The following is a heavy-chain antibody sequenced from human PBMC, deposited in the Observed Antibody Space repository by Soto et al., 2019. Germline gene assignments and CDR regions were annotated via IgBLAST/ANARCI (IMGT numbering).Heavy chain of an antibody. CDR2: IYYSGST. CDR1: GGSISSGGYY. J-gene: IGHJ4*02. CDR3: ARGLGHSDY. Sequence: QVQLQESGQGLVKPSQTLSLTCTVSGGSISSGGYYWSWIRQHPGKGLEWIGYIYYSGSTSYNPSLKSRVTISVDASKSQSSPKLSSVTAADTSVYYCARGLGHSDYWGQGTLVTVSS. V-gene: IGHV4-31*03. D-gene: IGHD6-6*01.